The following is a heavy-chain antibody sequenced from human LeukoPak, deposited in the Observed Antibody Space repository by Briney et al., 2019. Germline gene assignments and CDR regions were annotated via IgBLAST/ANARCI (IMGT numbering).Heavy chain of an antibody. J-gene: IGHJ3*02. Sequence: SETLSLTCAVYGGSFSGYYWSWIRQPPGKGLEWIGEINHSGSTNYNPSLKSRVTISVDTSKNQFSLKLSSATAADTAVYDCARTSSSWYLRASDIWGQGTMVTVSS. CDR2: INHSGST. D-gene: IGHD6-13*01. V-gene: IGHV4-34*01. CDR1: GGSFSGYY. CDR3: ARTSSSWYLRASDI.